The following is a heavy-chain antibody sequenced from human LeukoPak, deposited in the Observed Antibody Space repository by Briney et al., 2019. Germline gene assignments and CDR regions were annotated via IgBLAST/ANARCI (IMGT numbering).Heavy chain of an antibody. V-gene: IGHV3-23*01. CDR2: ISGSGGTT. J-gene: IGHJ4*02. D-gene: IGHD3-10*01. CDR1: GFIFSNYE. Sequence: PGGSLRLSCAASGFIFSNYEMSWVRLAPGKGLEWVSGISGSGGTTYYADSAKGRFTISRDNSKNTLYLQMNSLRAEDTAVYYCAKSMVRAYSSGFDYWGQGTLVTVSS. CDR3: AKSMVRAYSSGFDY.